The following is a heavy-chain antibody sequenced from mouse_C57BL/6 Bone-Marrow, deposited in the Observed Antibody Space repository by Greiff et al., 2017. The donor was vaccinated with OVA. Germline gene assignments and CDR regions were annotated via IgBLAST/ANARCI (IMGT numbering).Heavy chain of an antibody. Sequence: DVKLQESGPGLVKPSQTVFLTCTVTGISITTGNYRWSWIRQFPGHKLAWIGYIYYSGTITYNPSLTSRTTITRDTPKNQFFLEMNSLTAEDTATYYCARDIYYDYDGGGFDYWGQGTTLTVSS. CDR1: GISITTGNYR. D-gene: IGHD2-4*01. J-gene: IGHJ2*01. CDR2: IYYSGTI. CDR3: ARDIYYDYDGGGFDY. V-gene: IGHV3-5*01.